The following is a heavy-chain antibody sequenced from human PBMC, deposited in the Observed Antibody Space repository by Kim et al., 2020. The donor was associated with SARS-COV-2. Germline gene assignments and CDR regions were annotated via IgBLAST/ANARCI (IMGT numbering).Heavy chain of an antibody. CDR2: ISGSGGST. D-gene: IGHD2-2*01. CDR1: GFTFSSYA. CDR3: AKAYVVVPPLLYGTEGWYFDL. Sequence: GGSLRLSCAASGFTFSSYAMSWVRQAPGKGLEWVSAISGSGGSTYYADSVKGRFTISRDNSKNTLYLQMNSLRAEDTAVYYCAKAYVVVPPLLYGTEGWYFDLWGRGTLVTVSS. V-gene: IGHV3-23*01. J-gene: IGHJ2*01.